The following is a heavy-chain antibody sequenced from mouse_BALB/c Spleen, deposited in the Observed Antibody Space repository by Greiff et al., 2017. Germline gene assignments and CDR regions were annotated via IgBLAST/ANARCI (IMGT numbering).Heavy chain of an antibody. J-gene: IGHJ3*01. CDR3: ARQATRGYGFAY. V-gene: IGHV5-6*01. CDR2: ISSGGSYT. CDR1: GFTFSSYG. D-gene: IGHD3-1*01. Sequence: EVHLVESGGDLVKPGGSLKLSCAASGFTFSSYGMSWVRQTPDKRLEWVATISSGGSYTYYPDSVKGRFTISRDNAKNTLYLQMSSLKSEDTAMYYCARQATRGYGFAYWGQGTLVTVSA.